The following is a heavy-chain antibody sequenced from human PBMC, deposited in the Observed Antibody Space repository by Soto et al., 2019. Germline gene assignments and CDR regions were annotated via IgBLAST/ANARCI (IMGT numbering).Heavy chain of an antibody. V-gene: IGHV3-73*01. CDR2: IRSKANSYAT. J-gene: IGHJ5*02. Sequence: LRLSCAASGFTFSGSAMHWVRHASGKGLEWVGRIRSKANSYATAYAASVKGRFTISRDDSKNTAYLQMNSLKTEDTAVYYCTRPNGDYDFYWFDPWGQGTLVTVSS. CDR1: GFTFSGSA. CDR3: TRPNGDYDFYWFDP. D-gene: IGHD4-17*01.